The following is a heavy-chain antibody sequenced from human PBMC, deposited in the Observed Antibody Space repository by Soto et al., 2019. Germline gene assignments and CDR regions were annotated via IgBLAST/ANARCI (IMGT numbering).Heavy chain of an antibody. CDR2: ISGSGGST. CDR1: GFTFSSYA. Sequence: GGSLRLSCAASGFTFSSYAMSWVRQAPGKGLEWVSAISGSGGSTYYADSVKGRFTISRDNSKNTLYLQMNSLRAEDTAVYYCAKFPDIYSGWGNEYYFDYWGQGTLVTVSS. CDR3: AKFPDIYSGWGNEYYFDY. D-gene: IGHD1-26*01. V-gene: IGHV3-23*01. J-gene: IGHJ4*02.